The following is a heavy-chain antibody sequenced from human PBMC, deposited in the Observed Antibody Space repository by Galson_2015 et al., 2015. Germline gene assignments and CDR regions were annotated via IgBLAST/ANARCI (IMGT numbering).Heavy chain of an antibody. D-gene: IGHD5/OR15-5a*01. V-gene: IGHV1-18*01. CDR1: GYTFTSYG. CDR3: AARGVVYGGGVEGVDV. CDR2: ISAYNGNT. Sequence: SVKVSCKASGYTFTSYGISWVRQAPGQGLEWMGWISAYNGNTNYAQKLQGRVTMTTDTSTSTAYMELRSLRSDDTAVYCCAARGVVYGGGVEGVDVWGQGTTVTVSS. J-gene: IGHJ6*02.